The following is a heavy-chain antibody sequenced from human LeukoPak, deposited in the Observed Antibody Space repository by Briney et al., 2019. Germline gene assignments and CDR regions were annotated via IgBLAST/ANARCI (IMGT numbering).Heavy chain of an antibody. J-gene: IGHJ4*02. CDR1: GGSISSYY. V-gene: IGHV4-59*01. D-gene: IGHD3-3*01. CDR3: ATYDFWSGYYFDY. CDR2: IYYSGST. Sequence: SETLSLTCTVSGGSISSYYWSWIRQPPGKGLEWIGYIYYSGSTNYNPSLKSRVTKSVDTSKNQFSLKLSSVTAADTAVYYCATYDFWSGYYFDYWGQGTLVTVSS.